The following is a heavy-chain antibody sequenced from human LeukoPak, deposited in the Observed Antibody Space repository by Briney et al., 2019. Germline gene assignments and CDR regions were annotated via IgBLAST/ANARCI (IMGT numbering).Heavy chain of an antibody. CDR2: MNPNSGNT. Sequence: GASVKVSCKASGYTFTSYDISWVRQATGQGLEWMGWMNPNSGNTGYAQKFQGRVTMTRNTSISTAYMELSSLRSEDTAVYYCARAGGVGAINWFDPWGQGTLVTVSS. CDR3: ARAGGVGAINWFDP. J-gene: IGHJ5*02. D-gene: IGHD1-26*01. CDR1: GYTFTSYD. V-gene: IGHV1-8*01.